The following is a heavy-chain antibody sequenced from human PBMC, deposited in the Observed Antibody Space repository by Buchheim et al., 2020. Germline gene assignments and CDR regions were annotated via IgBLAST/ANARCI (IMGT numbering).Heavy chain of an antibody. D-gene: IGHD3-10*01. Sequence: QVQLQESGPGLVKPSQTLSLTCTVSGGSISSGDYYWGWVRQPPGKGLEWIGYIYYSGCTYYNPSLKSRVTISVDTSKNQFSLKLSSVTAADTAVYYCAIDRSLLWFGEVGHWGQGTL. CDR3: AIDRSLLWFGEVGH. CDR1: GGSISSGDYY. V-gene: IGHV4-30-4*01. J-gene: IGHJ4*02. CDR2: IYYSGCT.